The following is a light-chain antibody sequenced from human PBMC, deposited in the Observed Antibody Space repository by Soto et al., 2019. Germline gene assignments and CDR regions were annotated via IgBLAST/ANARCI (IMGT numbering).Light chain of an antibody. CDR1: PAIASF. J-gene: IGKJ1*01. CDR3: PQLNGSPWT. V-gene: IGKV1-9*01. CDR2: GAS. Sequence: IQLTQSPSSLSASVGDRVTITCRASPAIASFLAWYQQKPGTAPKLLIYGASTLQSGVPSRFSGSRSGTDYTLTIASLQPEEFATYYCPQLNGSPWTFGQGTKVEIK.